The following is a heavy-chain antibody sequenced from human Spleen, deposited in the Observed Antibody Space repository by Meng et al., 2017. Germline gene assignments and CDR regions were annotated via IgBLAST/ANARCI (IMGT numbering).Heavy chain of an antibody. Sequence: GESLKISCAASTFTFSRFAMHWVRQAPGKGLEWVSSISGSGGNTYYADSVKGRFTISRDNSRNTLYLQINSLRAEDTAVYYCAKEGYGDYVFYYYAMDVWGQGTTVTVSS. J-gene: IGHJ6*02. CDR3: AKEGYGDYVFYYYAMDV. D-gene: IGHD3-16*01. V-gene: IGHV3-23*01. CDR2: ISGSGGNT. CDR1: TFTFSRFA.